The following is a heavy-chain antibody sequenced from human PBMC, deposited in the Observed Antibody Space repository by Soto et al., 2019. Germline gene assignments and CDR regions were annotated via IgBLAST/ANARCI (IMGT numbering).Heavy chain of an antibody. J-gene: IGHJ5*02. Sequence: QVQLQESGPGLVKPSQTLSLTCTVSGDFISSGGYYWSWLRQHPGKGLEWIGYIYYDGLTYYNPSLKSRVTISLDTSKNQFSLKLTSVTAADTAVYYCARDGGALAVHPWGQGTLVTVSS. CDR1: GDFISSGGYY. CDR2: IYYDGLT. CDR3: ARDGGALAVHP. V-gene: IGHV4-31*03. D-gene: IGHD6-19*01.